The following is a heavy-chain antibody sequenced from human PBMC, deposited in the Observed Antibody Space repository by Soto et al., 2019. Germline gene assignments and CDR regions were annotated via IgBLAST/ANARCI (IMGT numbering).Heavy chain of an antibody. D-gene: IGHD4-17*01. J-gene: IGHJ4*02. V-gene: IGHV3-7*01. CDR3: ARLRGLPPGLYFDY. CDR2: IKQDGSEK. Sequence: GGSLRLSCAASGFTFSSYWMSWVRQAPGKGLEWVANIKQDGSEKYYVDSVKGRFTISRDNAKNSLYLQMNSLRAEDTAVYYCARLRGLPPGLYFDYWGQGTLVTVSS. CDR1: GFTFSSYW.